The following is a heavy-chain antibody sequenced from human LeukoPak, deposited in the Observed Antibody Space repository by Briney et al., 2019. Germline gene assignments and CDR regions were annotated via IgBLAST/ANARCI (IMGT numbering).Heavy chain of an antibody. Sequence: GGSLSLSCAVSGFTFSSYSMNWVRPAPGKGLEWVSSLSSSSSYIYYTDSVKGRFTISRDNAKNSLYLQMNSLSAADTAVYDCARGNDHVFDLWGRGTLVTVSS. CDR1: GFTFSSYS. D-gene: IGHD1-1*01. V-gene: IGHV3-21*01. CDR2: LSSSSSYI. CDR3: ARGNDHVFDL. J-gene: IGHJ5*02.